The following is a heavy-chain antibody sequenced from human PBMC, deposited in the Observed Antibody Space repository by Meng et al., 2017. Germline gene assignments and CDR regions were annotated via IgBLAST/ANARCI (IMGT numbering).Heavy chain of an antibody. Sequence: QSRQWGAGLLKRSETLSLTCAVYGGSFSGYYWSWIRQPPGKGLAWIGEINHSGSTNYNPSLKSRVTISVDTSKNQFSLKLSSVTAADTAVYYCARDTVEAYCGGDCCPLGYWGQGTLVTVSS. D-gene: IGHD2-21*02. CDR3: ARDTVEAYCGGDCCPLGY. CDR2: INHSGST. V-gene: IGHV4-34*01. CDR1: GGSFSGYY. J-gene: IGHJ4*02.